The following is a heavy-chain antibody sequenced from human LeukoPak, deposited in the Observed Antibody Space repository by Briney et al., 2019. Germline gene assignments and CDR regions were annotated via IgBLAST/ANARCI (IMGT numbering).Heavy chain of an antibody. V-gene: IGHV1-69*06. CDR1: GGTFSSYA. Sequence: ASVKVSCKASGGTFSSYAISWVRQAPGQGLEWMGGIIPIFGTANYAQKFQGRVTITADKSTSTAYMELSSLRSEDTAVYYCAREIPSYYYYMDVWGKGTTVTVSS. CDR3: AREIPSYYYYMDV. J-gene: IGHJ6*03. CDR2: IIPIFGTA.